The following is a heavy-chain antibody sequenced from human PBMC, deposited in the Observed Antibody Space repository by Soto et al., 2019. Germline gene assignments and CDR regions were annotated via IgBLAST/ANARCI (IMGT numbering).Heavy chain of an antibody. D-gene: IGHD6-13*01. V-gene: IGHV4-34*01. Sequence: TSETLSLTCAVYGGSFSGYYWSWIRQPPGKGLEWIGEINHSGSTNYNPSLKSRVTISVDTSKNQFSLKLSSVTAADTAVYYCARGVSTLGYYYYYYMDVWGKGTTVTVSS. J-gene: IGHJ6*03. CDR3: ARGVSTLGYYYYYYMDV. CDR1: GGSFSGYY. CDR2: INHSGST.